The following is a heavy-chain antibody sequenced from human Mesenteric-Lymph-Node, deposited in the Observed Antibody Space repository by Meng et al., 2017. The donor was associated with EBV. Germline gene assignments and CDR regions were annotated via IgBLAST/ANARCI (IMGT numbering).Heavy chain of an antibody. J-gene: IGHJ4*02. V-gene: IGHV4-34*01. Sequence: VQPQQWGAGLLEPSETLSPTCEASGGSFSGYHWSWIRQPPGKGLEYIGEISQSGDTTYNPSLKSRVTISVDRSRNQFSLKMASVTAADTAVYYCARGAIFGIVITYFDYWSQGTLVTGSS. CDR3: ARGAIFGIVITYFDY. CDR1: GGSFSGYH. D-gene: IGHD3-3*02. CDR2: ISQSGDT.